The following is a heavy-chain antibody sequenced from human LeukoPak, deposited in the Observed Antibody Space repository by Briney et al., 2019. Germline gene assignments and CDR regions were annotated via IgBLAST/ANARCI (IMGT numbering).Heavy chain of an antibody. Sequence: SETLSLTCTVSGGSISSDNYYWGWIRQPPGKGLEFIGSIYYSGSTYYNPSLKSRVTMSVDTSKNQFSLKLSSVTAADTAVYYCARDPRYYYDSSGYSWGQGTLVTVSS. V-gene: IGHV4-39*07. CDR3: ARDPRYYYDSSGYS. CDR1: GGSISSDNYY. J-gene: IGHJ4*02. D-gene: IGHD3-22*01. CDR2: IYYSGST.